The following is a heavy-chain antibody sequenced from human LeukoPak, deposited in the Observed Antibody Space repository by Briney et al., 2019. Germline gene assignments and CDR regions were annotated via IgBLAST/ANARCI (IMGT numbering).Heavy chain of an antibody. J-gene: IGHJ6*02. V-gene: IGHV3-53*01. CDR3: ARESRLRRENYYYGLDV. Sequence: GGSLRLSCAASGFTFSGCAVHWVRRAPGKGLEWVSLIYSEGTTYYADSVKGRFTISRDTSKNTLYLQMNSLRADDTAVYYCARESRLRRENYYYGLDVWGQGTTVTVSS. CDR1: GFTFSGCA. CDR2: IYSEGTT. D-gene: IGHD1-26*01.